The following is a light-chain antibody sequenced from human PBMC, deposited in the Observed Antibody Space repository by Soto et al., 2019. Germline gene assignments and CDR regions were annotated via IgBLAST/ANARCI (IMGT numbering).Light chain of an antibody. CDR1: SSNIGSNT. CDR3: AAWDDSLNGPV. CDR2: ISN. Sequence: QSVLTQPPSASGTPGQRVTISCSGGSSNIGSNTVSWYQQLPGAAPKLLIYISNERPSGVPVRFSGSKSGSSASLAISGLQSEDEAEYYCAAWDDSLNGPVFGGGTKLTVL. J-gene: IGLJ2*01. V-gene: IGLV1-44*01.